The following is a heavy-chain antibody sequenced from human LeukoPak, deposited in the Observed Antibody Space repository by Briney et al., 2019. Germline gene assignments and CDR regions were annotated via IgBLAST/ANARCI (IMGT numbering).Heavy chain of an antibody. CDR2: IIPIFGTA. CDR3: AREHGYYYDSSGSSTFDY. Sequence: ASVKVSCKASGGTFSSYAISWVRQAPGQGLEWMGGIIPIFGTANYAQKFQGRVTITADKSTSTAYMELSSLRSEDTAVYYCAREHGYYYDSSGSSTFDYWGQGTLVTVSS. V-gene: IGHV1-69*06. D-gene: IGHD3-22*01. CDR1: GGTFSSYA. J-gene: IGHJ4*02.